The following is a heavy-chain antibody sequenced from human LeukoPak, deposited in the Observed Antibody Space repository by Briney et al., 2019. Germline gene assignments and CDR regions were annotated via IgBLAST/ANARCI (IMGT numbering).Heavy chain of an antibody. J-gene: IGHJ3*02. CDR2: ISGSDSGT. CDR1: GFTFTNYA. Sequence: GGSLRLSCAASGFTFTNYAMTWVRQAPGMGLEWVSGISGSDSGTYYADSVKGRFTISRDNAKNSLYLQMNSLRAEDTAVYYCARDMAVAPNDAFDIWGQGTMVTVSS. V-gene: IGHV3-23*01. D-gene: IGHD4-23*01. CDR3: ARDMAVAPNDAFDI.